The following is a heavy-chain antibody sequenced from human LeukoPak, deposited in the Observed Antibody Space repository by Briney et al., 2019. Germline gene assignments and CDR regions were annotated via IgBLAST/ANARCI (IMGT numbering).Heavy chain of an antibody. Sequence: GGSLRLSCAASGFSFSSYWMHWVRQDPGKGLVWVSRINNGGSSTSYADSVKGRFTISRDNAKNTLYLQMNSLRAGDTAVYYCAVAYYYGSGDAFDIWGQGTKVTVSS. CDR1: GFSFSSYW. J-gene: IGHJ3*02. CDR3: AVAYYYGSGDAFDI. V-gene: IGHV3-74*01. D-gene: IGHD3-10*01. CDR2: INNGGSST.